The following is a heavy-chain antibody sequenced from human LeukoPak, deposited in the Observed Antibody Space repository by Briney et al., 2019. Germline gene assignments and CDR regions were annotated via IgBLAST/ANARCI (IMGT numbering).Heavy chain of an antibody. V-gene: IGHV4-59*12. D-gene: IGHD3-10*01. CDR1: GGSISSYY. Sequence: SETLSLTCTLSGGSISSYYWSWIRQPPGKGLEWIGYIYYSGSTNCNPSPKSRVTISVDTSKDQFSLKLSSVTAADTAVYYCARDWAIGYYGSGSYYRPDAFDIWGQGTMVTVSS. J-gene: IGHJ3*02. CDR3: ARDWAIGYYGSGSYYRPDAFDI. CDR2: IYYSGST.